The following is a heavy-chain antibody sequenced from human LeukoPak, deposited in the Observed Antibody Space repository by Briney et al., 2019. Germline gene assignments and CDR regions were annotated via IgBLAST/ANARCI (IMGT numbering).Heavy chain of an antibody. CDR1: GFTLSSYG. CDR3: ARETTVAGPGYFDY. J-gene: IGHJ4*02. CDR2: IWYDGSNK. Sequence: PGGSLRLSCAASGFTLSSYGLHWLCQAPGKGLEWVAVIWYDGSNKYYADFVKSLFIISRDYSKITLYLQMNSLRVEDTAVYYCARETTVAGPGYFDYWGQGTLVTVSS. D-gene: IGHD6-19*01. V-gene: IGHV3-33*01.